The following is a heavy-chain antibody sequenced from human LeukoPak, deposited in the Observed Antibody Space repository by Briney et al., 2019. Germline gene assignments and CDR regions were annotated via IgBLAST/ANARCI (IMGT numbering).Heavy chain of an antibody. CDR2: INWDRARI. J-gene: IGHJ4*02. D-gene: IGHD4-17*01. CDR3: AKSLYGDYVGYFDS. Sequence: GGSLRLSCAASGFSFDDYAMHWVRQAPGKGLEWVSGINWDRARIDYADSVKGRFTISRDNAQNSLYLQMNSLRPEDTALYYCAKSLYGDYVGYFDSWGQGTQVTVSS. CDR1: GFSFDDYA. V-gene: IGHV3-9*01.